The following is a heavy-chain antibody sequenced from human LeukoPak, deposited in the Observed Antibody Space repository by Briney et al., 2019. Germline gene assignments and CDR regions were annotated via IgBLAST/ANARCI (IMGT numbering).Heavy chain of an antibody. J-gene: IGHJ5*02. V-gene: IGHV3-23*01. Sequence: PGGSLRLSCAASGFIFSNFAMSWVRQAPGKGLEWVASISGSSGTIDYADSVKGRFTISRDNSNSAHYLQMNSLRPEDTAVYYCAKGRQLLDPWGQGTLVTVSS. CDR3: AKGRQLLDP. D-gene: IGHD1-7*01. CDR2: ISGSSGTI. CDR1: GFIFSNFA.